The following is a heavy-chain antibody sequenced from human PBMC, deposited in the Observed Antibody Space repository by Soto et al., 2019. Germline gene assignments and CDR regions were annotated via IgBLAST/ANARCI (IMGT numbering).Heavy chain of an antibody. V-gene: IGHV3-23*01. Sequence: GGSLRLSCAASGFTFSSYAMSWVRQAPGKGLEWVSAISGSGGSTYYADSVKGRFTISRDNSKNTLYLQMNSLRAEDTAVYYCAKDCDGALRYFDWLFPIDYWGQGTLVTVSS. J-gene: IGHJ4*02. D-gene: IGHD3-9*01. CDR3: AKDCDGALRYFDWLFPIDY. CDR1: GFTFSSYA. CDR2: ISGSGGST.